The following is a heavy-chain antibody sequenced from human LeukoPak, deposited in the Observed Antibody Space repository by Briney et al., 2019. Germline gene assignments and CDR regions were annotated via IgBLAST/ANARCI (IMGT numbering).Heavy chain of an antibody. CDR1: GGSISSYY. J-gene: IGHJ4*02. Sequence: SETLSLTCTVSGGSISSYYWSWIRQPPGKGLDWIGYIYYTGSTNYNPSLKSRLTISVDTSKNQFSLKLSSVTAADTAVYYCARSQVPGRTKLYYFDYWGQGTLVTVSS. D-gene: IGHD1-7*01. V-gene: IGHV4-59*01. CDR2: IYYTGST. CDR3: ARSQVPGRTKLYYFDY.